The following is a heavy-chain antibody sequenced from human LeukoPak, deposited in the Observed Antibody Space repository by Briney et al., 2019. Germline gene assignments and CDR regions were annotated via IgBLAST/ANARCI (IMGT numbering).Heavy chain of an antibody. J-gene: IGHJ4*02. D-gene: IGHD5-18*01. Sequence: ASVKVSCKASGYTFTRYGISWVRQARGQGLEWRGWISAYNCNTNYAQKLQGRVTMTTDTSTSTAYMELRSLRSDDTAVYYCAREGEVDTAMVYFDYWGQGTLVTVSS. CDR3: AREGEVDTAMVYFDY. V-gene: IGHV1-18*01. CDR1: GYTFTRYG. CDR2: ISAYNCNT.